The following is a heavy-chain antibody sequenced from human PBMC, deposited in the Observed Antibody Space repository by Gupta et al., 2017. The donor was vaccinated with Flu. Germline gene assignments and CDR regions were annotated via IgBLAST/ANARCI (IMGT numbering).Heavy chain of an antibody. CDR3: AKDRIWFGGKIDY. J-gene: IGHJ4*02. Sequence: EVQLLESGGGLVQPGGSLRLSCAAPGFTFSSYGMSRVRQAPGKGLEWVSAISGSGGSTYYADSVKGRFTISRDNSKNTLYLQMNSLRAEDTAVYYCAKDRIWFGGKIDYWGQGTLVTVSA. V-gene: IGHV3-23*01. CDR2: ISGSGGST. CDR1: GFTFSSYG. D-gene: IGHD3-10*01.